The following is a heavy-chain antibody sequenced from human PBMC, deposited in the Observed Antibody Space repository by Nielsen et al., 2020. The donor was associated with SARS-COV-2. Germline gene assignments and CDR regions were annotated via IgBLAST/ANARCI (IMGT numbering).Heavy chain of an antibody. CDR1: GGTFSSYA. D-gene: IGHD4-17*01. V-gene: IGHV1-69*13. CDR2: IIPIFGTA. CDR3: ARVPAASLHGEFYYYYMDI. Sequence: SVKVSCRASGGTFSSYAISWVRQAPGQGLEWMGGIIPIFGTANYAQKCQGRVTITADESTSTAYMELSSLRSEDTAVYYCARVPAASLHGEFYYYYMDIWGKGTTVTVSS. J-gene: IGHJ6*03.